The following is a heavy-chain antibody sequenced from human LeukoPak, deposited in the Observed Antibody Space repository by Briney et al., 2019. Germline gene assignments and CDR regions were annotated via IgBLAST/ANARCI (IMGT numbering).Heavy chain of an antibody. V-gene: IGHV1-69*04. CDR3: ASLTTMVRGVAYYFDY. CDR1: GGTFSSYA. D-gene: IGHD3-10*01. J-gene: IGHJ4*02. CDR2: IIPILGIA. Sequence: ASVKVSCKASGGTFSSYAISWVRQAPGQGLEWMGRIIPILGIANYAQKFQGRVTITADKSTSTAYMELSSLRSEDTAVYYCASLTTMVRGVAYYFDYWGQGTLVTVSS.